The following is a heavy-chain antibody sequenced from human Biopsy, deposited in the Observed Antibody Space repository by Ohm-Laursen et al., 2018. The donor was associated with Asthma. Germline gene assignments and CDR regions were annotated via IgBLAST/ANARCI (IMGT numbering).Heavy chain of an antibody. CDR2: INYSGTT. D-gene: IGHD2-2*01. CDR3: ARDLAGYCTSASCYGFDS. Sequence: TLSLTCSVSGGSISSGAYFWSWARQHPGKGLEWIGYINYSGTTYYNPSLKSRVTIAVETSKNQFSLTLTSVTAADTALYYCARDLAGYCTSASCYGFDSWGQGAQVTVSS. CDR1: GGSISSGAYF. V-gene: IGHV4-31*03. J-gene: IGHJ5*01.